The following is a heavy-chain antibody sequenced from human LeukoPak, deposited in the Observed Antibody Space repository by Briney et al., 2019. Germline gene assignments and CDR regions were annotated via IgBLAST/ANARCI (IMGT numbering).Heavy chain of an antibody. CDR2: IYYSGST. CDR1: GGSISSYY. V-gene: IGHV4-59*01. CDR3: ARKATAMALDAFDI. J-gene: IGHJ3*02. Sequence: PSETLSLTCTVSGGSISSYYWSWIRQPPGKGLEWIGYIYYSGSTNYNPSLKSRVTISVDTSKNQFSLKLSSVTAADTAVYYCARKATAMALDAFDIWGQGTMVTVSS. D-gene: IGHD5-18*01.